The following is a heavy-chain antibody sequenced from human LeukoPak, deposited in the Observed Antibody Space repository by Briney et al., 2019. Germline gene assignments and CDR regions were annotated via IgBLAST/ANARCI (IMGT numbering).Heavy chain of an antibody. CDR2: INPNSGGT. CDR1: GYTFTGYY. Sequence: ASVKVSCKASGYTFTGYYMHWVRQAPGQGLEWMGWINPNSGGTNYAQKFQGRVTMTRDTSISTAYMELSRLRSDDTAVYYCARVDGDFRGYGMDVWGQGTTVTVSS. CDR3: ARVDGDFRGYGMDV. J-gene: IGHJ6*02. V-gene: IGHV1-2*02. D-gene: IGHD4-17*01.